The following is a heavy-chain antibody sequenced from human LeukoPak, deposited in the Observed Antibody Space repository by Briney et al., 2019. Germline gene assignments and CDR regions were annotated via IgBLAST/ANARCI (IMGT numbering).Heavy chain of an antibody. Sequence: GGSLRLSCAASGFTFSSYGMHWVRQAPGRGLEWVAFIRYDGSNKYYADSVKGRFTISRDNSKNTLYLQMNSLRAEDTAVYYCAKDIAAAGRPQILDYWGQGTLVTVSS. CDR2: IRYDGSNK. D-gene: IGHD6-13*01. V-gene: IGHV3-30*02. CDR1: GFTFSSYG. CDR3: AKDIAAAGRPQILDY. J-gene: IGHJ4*02.